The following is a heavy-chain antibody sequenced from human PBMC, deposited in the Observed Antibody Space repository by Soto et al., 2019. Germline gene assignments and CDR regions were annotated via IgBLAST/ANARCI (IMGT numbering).Heavy chain of an antibody. Sequence: ASVNVSCKTSCYSFTAYCISWVRQAPGQGLEWMGWISCYNGKTKYAQKVQGRVTMTTDTSTSTAYMEVRSLRSDDTAIYYCARDAQPPELRFLEWHNYDYNGLDVWCQGTPVTVSS. V-gene: IGHV1-18*01. CDR1: CYSFTAYC. CDR3: ARDAQPPELRFLEWHNYDYNGLDV. CDR2: ISCYNGKT. J-gene: IGHJ6*02. D-gene: IGHD3-3*01.